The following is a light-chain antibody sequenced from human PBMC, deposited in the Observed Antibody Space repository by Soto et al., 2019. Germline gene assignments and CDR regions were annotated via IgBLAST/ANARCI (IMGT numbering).Light chain of an antibody. CDR3: ISYSTRRTYV. CDR2: DVT. V-gene: IGLV2-14*01. CDR1: SSDVGAYND. J-gene: IGLJ1*01. Sequence: QSVLTQPASVYGAPGQSIAISCTGTSSDVGAYNDVSWYQQQTAQAPTLMSYDVTNRPSGFSDRFSGSTSGNPASLTISGLQAEDETDYHCISYSTRRTYVFGSGTKLTVL.